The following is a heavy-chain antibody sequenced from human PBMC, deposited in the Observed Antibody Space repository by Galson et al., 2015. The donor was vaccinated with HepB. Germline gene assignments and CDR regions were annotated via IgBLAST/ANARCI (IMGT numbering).Heavy chain of an antibody. Sequence: SVKVSCKASGGTFSSYAISWVRQAPGQGLEWMGGIIPIFGIANYAQKFQGRVTITADKSTSTAYMELSSLRSEDTAVYYCARDTTVGYYYYGMDVWGQGTTVTVSS. CDR1: GGTFSSYA. J-gene: IGHJ6*02. D-gene: IGHD4-11*01. V-gene: IGHV1-69*10. CDR2: IIPIFGIA. CDR3: ARDTTVGYYYYGMDV.